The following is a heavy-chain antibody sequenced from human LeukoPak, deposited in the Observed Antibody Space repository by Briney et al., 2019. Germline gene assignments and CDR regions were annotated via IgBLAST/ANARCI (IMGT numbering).Heavy chain of an antibody. CDR3: ARDSSGWYTDFDY. V-gene: IGHV3-21*01. CDR1: GFTFSSYS. CDR2: ISSSSSSYT. Sequence: GGSLRLSCAASGFTFSSYSMNWVRQAPGKGLEWVSAISSSSSSYTNYADSVKGRFTISRDNAKNSLYLQMNSLRAEDTAVYYCARDSSGWYTDFDYWGQGTLVTVSS. D-gene: IGHD6-19*01. J-gene: IGHJ4*02.